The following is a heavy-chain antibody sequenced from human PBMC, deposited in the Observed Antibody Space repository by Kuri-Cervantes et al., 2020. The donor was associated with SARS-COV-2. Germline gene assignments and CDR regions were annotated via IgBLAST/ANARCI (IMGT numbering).Heavy chain of an antibody. CDR2: INPSGGST. Sequence: GGSLRLSCKASGYTFTSYYMHWVRQAPGQGLEWMGIINPSGGSTSYAQKFQGRVTMTRDTSISTAYMELSRLRSDDTAVYYCARDQDIVVVVAATPGRGGFDIWGQGTMVTVSS. CDR3: ARDQDIVVVVAATPGRGGFDI. V-gene: IGHV1-46*01. D-gene: IGHD2-15*01. CDR1: GYTFTSYY. J-gene: IGHJ3*02.